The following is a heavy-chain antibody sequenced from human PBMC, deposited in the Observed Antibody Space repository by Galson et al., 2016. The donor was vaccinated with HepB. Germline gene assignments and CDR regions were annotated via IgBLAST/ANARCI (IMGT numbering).Heavy chain of an antibody. V-gene: IGHV3-7*01. CDR2: IKQNAGEK. D-gene: IGHD2-21*01. CDR1: GFAFNTYW. J-gene: IGHJ4*02. CDR3: ARDYRLCGAYPM. Sequence: SLRLSCAASGFAFNTYWMSWVRHAPGKGLEWVANIKQNAGEKYYVDSVKGRFTISRDNAKNSLYLQMNSLTADDTAGYYCARDYRLCGAYPMGAQGTRVTVS.